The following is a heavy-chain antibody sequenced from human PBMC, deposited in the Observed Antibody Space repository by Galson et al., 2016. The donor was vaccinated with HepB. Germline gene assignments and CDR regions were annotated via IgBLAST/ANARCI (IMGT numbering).Heavy chain of an antibody. J-gene: IGHJ4*02. CDR3: ARRADSGYDLGDY. CDR1: GYTFTNYY. D-gene: IGHD5-12*01. V-gene: IGHV1-46*01. Sequence: QSGAEVKKPGASVKVSCKASGYTFTNYYIHWVRQAPGQGLEWMGIINPTDVITPYAQKFQGRVTMTRDTSTSTVYMELSSLRSADTAVYYCARRADSGYDLGDYWGQGTLVTVSS. CDR2: INPTDVIT.